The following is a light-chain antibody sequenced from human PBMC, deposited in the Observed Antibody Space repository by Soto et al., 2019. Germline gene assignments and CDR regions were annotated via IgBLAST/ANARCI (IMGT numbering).Light chain of an antibody. V-gene: IGKV3D-15*01. Sequence: EIMMTQSPATLSVSPGERVTLSCRAGQSVASSLAWYQQKPGQAPRLLIYGASTRPTGIPARFSGSGSGTESTLTISSLQSEDFAVYYCQQYNNWPLAFGGGTKVQLK. CDR2: GAS. CDR1: QSVASS. CDR3: QQYNNWPLA. J-gene: IGKJ4*01.